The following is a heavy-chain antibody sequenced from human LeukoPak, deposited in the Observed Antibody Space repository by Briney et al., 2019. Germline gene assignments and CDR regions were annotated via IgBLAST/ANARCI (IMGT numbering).Heavy chain of an antibody. V-gene: IGHV1-18*01. CDR1: GYTFTSYG. CDR2: ISAYNGNT. J-gene: IGHJ3*02. CDR3: ARDLGRWEPPAFDI. Sequence: GASVKVSCKASGYTFTSYGISWVRQAPGQGLEWMGWISAYNGNTNYAQKLQGRVTMTTDTSTSTAYMELRSLRSDDTAVYYCARDLGRWEPPAFDIWGQGTMVTVSS. D-gene: IGHD1-26*01.